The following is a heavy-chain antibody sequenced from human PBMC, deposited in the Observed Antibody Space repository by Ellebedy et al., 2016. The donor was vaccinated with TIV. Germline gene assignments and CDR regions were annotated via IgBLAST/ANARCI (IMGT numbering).Heavy chain of an antibody. D-gene: IGHD3-22*01. Sequence: GEFLKISCAASGFTFSDYSMNWVRQAPGKGLEWVSSITSSSAYIHYADSMKGRFTISRDNGKNSVFLQMNSLRAEDTAVYYCARAPYYYDSSGSSPDVFDIWGQGTMVTVSS. CDR3: ARAPYYYDSSGSSPDVFDI. CDR2: ITSSSAYI. V-gene: IGHV3-21*01. J-gene: IGHJ3*02. CDR1: GFTFSDYS.